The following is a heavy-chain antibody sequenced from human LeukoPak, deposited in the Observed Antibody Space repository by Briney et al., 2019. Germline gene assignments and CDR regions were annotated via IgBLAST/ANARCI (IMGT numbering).Heavy chain of an antibody. CDR2: ISYDGSNK. D-gene: IGHD2-15*01. Sequence: GGSLRLSCAASGFTFSSYGMHWVRQAPGKGLEWVAVISYDGSNKYYADSVKGRFTISRDNSKNTLYLQMNSLRAEDTAVYYRAEDIRRYCSGGSCYVSWGQGTLVTVSS. V-gene: IGHV3-30*18. J-gene: IGHJ5*02. CDR1: GFTFSSYG. CDR3: AEDIRRYCSGGSCYVS.